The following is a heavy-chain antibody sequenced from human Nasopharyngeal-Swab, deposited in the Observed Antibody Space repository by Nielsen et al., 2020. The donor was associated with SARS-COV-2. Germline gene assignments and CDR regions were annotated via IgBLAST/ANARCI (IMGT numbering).Heavy chain of an antibody. J-gene: IGHJ4*02. D-gene: IGHD3-16*01. CDR2: IYPGGSDT. CDR3: ARPAGGGYFDY. Sequence: VRQMPGKGLEWMGIIYPGGSDTRYSPSFQGQVTISADKSISTAYLQWSSLKASDTAMYYCARPAGGGYFDYWGQGTLVTGSS. V-gene: IGHV5-51*01.